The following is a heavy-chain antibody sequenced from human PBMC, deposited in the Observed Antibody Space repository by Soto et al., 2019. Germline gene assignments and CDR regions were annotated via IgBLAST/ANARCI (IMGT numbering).Heavy chain of an antibody. CDR3: ARVPPDTAMVFDY. CDR1: GGSISSGGYY. Sequence: TSETLPLTCTVSGGSISSGGYYWSWIRQHPGKGLEWIGYIYYSGSTYYNPSLKSRVTISVDTSKNQFSLKLSSVTAADTAVYYCARVPPDTAMVFDYWGQGTLVTVSS. V-gene: IGHV4-31*03. J-gene: IGHJ4*02. D-gene: IGHD5-18*01. CDR2: IYYSGST.